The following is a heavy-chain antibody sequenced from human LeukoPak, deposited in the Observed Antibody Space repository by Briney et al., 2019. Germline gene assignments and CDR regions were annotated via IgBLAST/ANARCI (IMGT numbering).Heavy chain of an antibody. CDR3: ARGWGAFDY. CDR2: IWNDGSNN. V-gene: IGHV3-33*01. J-gene: IGHJ4*02. Sequence: PGGSLRLSCAASGFTFSSFGMHWVRQAPGKGLEWVAVIWNDGSNNYYADSVKGRFTISRDNAKNTLYLQMNSLRDDDTAVYYCARGWGAFDYWGQGTLVTVSS. CDR1: GFTFSSFG. D-gene: IGHD3-16*01.